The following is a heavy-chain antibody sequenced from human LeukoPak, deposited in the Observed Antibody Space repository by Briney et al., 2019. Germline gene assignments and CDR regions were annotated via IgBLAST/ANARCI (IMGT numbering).Heavy chain of an antibody. D-gene: IGHD1-26*01. Sequence: SETLSLTRAVYGGSFSGYYWSWIRQPPGKGLEWIGYIYTSGSTNYNPSLKSRVTISVDTSKNQFSLKLSSVTAADTAVYYCARYSGSYYFFDYWGQGTLVTVSS. CDR1: GGSFSGYY. CDR2: IYTSGST. CDR3: ARYSGSYYFFDY. J-gene: IGHJ4*02. V-gene: IGHV4-4*09.